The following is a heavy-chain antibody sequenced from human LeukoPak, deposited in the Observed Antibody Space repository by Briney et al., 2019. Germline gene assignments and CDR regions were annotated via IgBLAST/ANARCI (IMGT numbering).Heavy chain of an antibody. CDR2: IWYDGSNK. V-gene: IGHV3-33*01. Sequence: PGRSLRLSCAASGFTFSSYGMHWVRQAPGKGLEWVAVIWYDGSNKYYADSVKGRFTISRDNSKNTLYLQMNSLRAEDTAVYYCARDPRYYSSGWYYYGMDVWGQGTTVTVSS. CDR1: GFTFSSYG. CDR3: ARDPRYYSSGWYYYGMDV. J-gene: IGHJ6*02. D-gene: IGHD6-19*01.